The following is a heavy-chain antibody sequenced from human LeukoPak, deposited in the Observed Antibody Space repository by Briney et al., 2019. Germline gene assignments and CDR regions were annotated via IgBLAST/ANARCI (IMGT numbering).Heavy chain of an antibody. Sequence: MSSETLSLTCAVYGDSFKNYYWTWIRQSPEKGLEWIGEINHGGLTSYNPSLESRLTLLVDTSKNQFSLNLRSVTAADTAVYFCARARAFVWGSYRYIPYYFDPWGQGTLVTVSS. CDR3: ARARAFVWGSYRYIPYYFDP. D-gene: IGHD3-16*02. CDR2: INHGGLT. CDR1: GDSFKNYY. J-gene: IGHJ5*02. V-gene: IGHV4-34*01.